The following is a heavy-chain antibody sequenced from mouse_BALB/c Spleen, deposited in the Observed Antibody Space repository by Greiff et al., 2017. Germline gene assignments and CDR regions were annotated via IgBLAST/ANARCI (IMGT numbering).Heavy chain of an antibody. CDR1: GFSLTSYG. V-gene: IGHV2-9*02. Sequence: VKVVESGPGLVAPSQSLSITCTVSGFSLTSYGVHWVRQPPGKGLEWLGVIWAGGSTNYNSALMSRLSISKDNSKSQVFLKMNSLQTDDTAMYYCARERGYGNYGYAMDYWGQGTSVTVSS. D-gene: IGHD2-10*02. CDR2: IWAGGST. CDR3: ARERGYGNYGYAMDY. J-gene: IGHJ4*01.